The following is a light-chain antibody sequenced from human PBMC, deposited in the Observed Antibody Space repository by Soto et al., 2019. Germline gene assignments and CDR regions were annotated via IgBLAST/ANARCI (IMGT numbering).Light chain of an antibody. CDR2: KTS. V-gene: IGKV1-5*03. Sequence: IQMTQSPSTLSASVADTVTITCRASESIYSWLAWYKQIPGKAPQLLIYKTSTLQGGVPSRFSGSGSGAEYTLTISSLQPDDFATYYCQEYNTNSRTFGQGTRVENK. J-gene: IGKJ1*01. CDR3: QEYNTNSRT. CDR1: ESIYSW.